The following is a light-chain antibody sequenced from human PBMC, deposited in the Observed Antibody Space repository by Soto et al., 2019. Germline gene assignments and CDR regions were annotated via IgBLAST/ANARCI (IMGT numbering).Light chain of an antibody. J-gene: IGKJ1*01. V-gene: IGKV1-5*03. CDR3: QQYSGYWT. Sequence: DIQMTQFPSILSASVGDTVTITCRASESVVKWLAWFQHKPGKAPKLLIYKASVLSNGVPSRFSGSGFGTEFTLTISSLRPDDSANYFCQQYSGYWTFGQGTKVEI. CDR2: KAS. CDR1: ESVVKW.